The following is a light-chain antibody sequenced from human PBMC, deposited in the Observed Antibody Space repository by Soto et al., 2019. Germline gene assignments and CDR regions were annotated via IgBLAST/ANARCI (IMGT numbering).Light chain of an antibody. Sequence: QSVLTQPASVSGSPGQSITISCTGTSSDVGSYNLVSWYQQHPDKAPKLIIYEDTKRPSGVSNRFSGSKSGNTASLTLSGLQAEDEADYYCCSYAGSTSLLFGGGTQLTVL. CDR3: CSYAGSTSLL. J-gene: IGLJ2*01. V-gene: IGLV2-23*02. CDR1: SSDVGSYNL. CDR2: EDT.